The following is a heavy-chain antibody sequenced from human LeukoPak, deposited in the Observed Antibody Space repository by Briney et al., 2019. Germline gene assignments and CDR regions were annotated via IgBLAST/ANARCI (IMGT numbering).Heavy chain of an antibody. D-gene: IGHD5-18*01. Sequence: SETLSLTCTVSGGSISSGDYYWSWIRQPPGKGLEWIGYIYYSGSTNYNPSLKSRVTISVDTSKNQFSLKLSSVTAADTAVYYCARGDVDTAVSGAFDIWGQGTMVTVSS. CDR3: ARGDVDTAVSGAFDI. J-gene: IGHJ3*02. CDR1: GGSISSGDYY. V-gene: IGHV4-61*08. CDR2: IYYSGST.